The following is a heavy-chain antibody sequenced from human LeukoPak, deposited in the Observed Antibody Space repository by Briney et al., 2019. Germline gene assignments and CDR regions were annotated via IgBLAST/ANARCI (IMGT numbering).Heavy chain of an antibody. D-gene: IGHD3-22*01. CDR3: ASYYYDSSGYERRDLAFAL. V-gene: IGHV3-21*01. CDR1: GFTFRSYS. CDR2: ISSSSSYI. Sequence: PGGSLGLSCAASGFTFRSYSMNWVRQAPGKGLEWVSSISSSSSYIYYVDSVKGRFTISRDNAKNSLYLQMNSLRAEDTAVYYCASYYYDSSGYERRDLAFALWGQGTLVTVSS. J-gene: IGHJ4*02.